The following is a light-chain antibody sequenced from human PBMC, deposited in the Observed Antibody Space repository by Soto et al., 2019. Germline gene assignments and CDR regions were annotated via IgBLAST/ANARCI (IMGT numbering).Light chain of an antibody. Sequence: QSVLTQPASVSGSPGQSITISCTGTSSDVGGYNYVSWYQQHPGKAPKLIIYDVSNRPSGVSNRFSGSKSGNTASLTISGLQAEDEADFYCSSYAGSSTPVVFGRGTKLTVL. CDR1: SSDVGGYNY. J-gene: IGLJ2*01. V-gene: IGLV2-14*01. CDR3: SSYAGSSTPVV. CDR2: DVS.